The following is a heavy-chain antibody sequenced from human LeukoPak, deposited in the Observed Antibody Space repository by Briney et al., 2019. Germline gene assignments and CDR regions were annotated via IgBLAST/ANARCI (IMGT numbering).Heavy chain of an antibody. CDR2: IWYDGSNK. CDR3: ARAGIDNALDY. V-gene: IGHV3-33*01. CDR1: GFTFSKYG. Sequence: PGMSLRLSCAASGFTFSKYGMNWVRQAPGKGLEWVAIIWYDGSNKYFVESVMGRFTISKDNSRNTVYLQMNSLRIEDTAVYHCARAGIDNALDYWGQGTQVTVSS. J-gene: IGHJ4*02. D-gene: IGHD2-2*01.